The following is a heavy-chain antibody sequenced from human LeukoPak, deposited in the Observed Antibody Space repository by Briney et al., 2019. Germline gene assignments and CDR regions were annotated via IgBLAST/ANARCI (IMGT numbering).Heavy chain of an antibody. D-gene: IGHD3-22*01. CDR1: GFTFSSKS. Sequence: GGSLRLSCAASGFTFSSKSMNWVRQAPGKGLEWVSSITTTSSYIYYADSVKGRFTISRDNAMNSLYLEMNSLRAEDTAVYYGARDSNYYYDSSGYLKFEAFDIWGQGTMVTVSS. V-gene: IGHV3-21*04. J-gene: IGHJ3*02. CDR2: ITTTSSYI. CDR3: ARDSNYYYDSSGYLKFEAFDI.